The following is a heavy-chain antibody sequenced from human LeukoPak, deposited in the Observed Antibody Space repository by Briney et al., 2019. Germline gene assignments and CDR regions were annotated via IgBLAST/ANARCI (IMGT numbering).Heavy chain of an antibody. CDR3: ASAGEMATITLDY. J-gene: IGHJ4*02. CDR2: IYSGGST. V-gene: IGHV3-53*01. Sequence: GGSLRLSCAASGFTFSSYSMNWVRQAPGKGLEWVSGIYSGGSTYYADSVKGRFTISRDNSKNTLYLQMNSLRAEDTAVYYCASAGEMATITLDYWGQGTLVTVSS. D-gene: IGHD5-24*01. CDR1: GFTFSSYS.